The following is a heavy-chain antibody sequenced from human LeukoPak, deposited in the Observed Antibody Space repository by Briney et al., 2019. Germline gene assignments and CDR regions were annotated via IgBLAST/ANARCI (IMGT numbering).Heavy chain of an antibody. CDR3: ARHPAPSSYYYVLNWFDP. J-gene: IGHJ5*02. D-gene: IGHD3-10*02. CDR2: IYYSGST. CDR1: GGSISSYY. Sequence: PSETLSLTCTVSGGSISSYYWSWIRQPPGKGLEWIGYIYYSGSTNYNPSLKSRVTISVDTSKNQFSLKLSSVTAADTAVYYCARHPAPSSYYYVLNWFDPWGQGTLVTVSS. V-gene: IGHV4-59*08.